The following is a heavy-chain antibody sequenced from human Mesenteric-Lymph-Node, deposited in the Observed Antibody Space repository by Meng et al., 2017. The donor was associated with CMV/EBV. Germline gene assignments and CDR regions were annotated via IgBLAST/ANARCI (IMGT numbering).Heavy chain of an antibody. J-gene: IGHJ3*02. D-gene: IGHD1-26*01. Sequence: ASVKVSCKASGYTFSGHYIHWVRQAPGQGLQWMGWINPNSGATNYAQNFQGRVTMTRDTSISTAYMELSSLRSDDTAVYYCARNEDVSGNYGNAFDIWGQGTMVTVSS. V-gene: IGHV1-2*02. CDR1: GYTFSGHY. CDR2: INPNSGAT. CDR3: ARNEDVSGNYGNAFDI.